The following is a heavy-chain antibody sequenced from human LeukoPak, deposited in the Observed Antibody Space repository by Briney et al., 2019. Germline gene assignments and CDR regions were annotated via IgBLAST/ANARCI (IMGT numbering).Heavy chain of an antibody. J-gene: IGHJ4*02. CDR1: GGTFSSYA. D-gene: IGHD3-22*01. CDR2: IIPIFGTA. V-gene: IGHV1-69*05. Sequence: GASVKVSCKACGGTFSSYAISWVRQAPGQGLEWMGGIIPIFGTANYAQKFQGRVTITTDESTSTAYMELSSLRSEDTAVYYCARDGDSSGYYFDYWGQGTLVTVSS. CDR3: ARDGDSSGYYFDY.